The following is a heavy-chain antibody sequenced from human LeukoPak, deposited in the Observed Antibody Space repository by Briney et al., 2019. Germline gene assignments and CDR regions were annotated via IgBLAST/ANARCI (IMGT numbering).Heavy chain of an antibody. J-gene: IGHJ5*02. CDR2: INHSGST. CDR1: GGSFSGYY. D-gene: IGHD1-1*01. Sequence: PSETLSLTCAVYGGSFSGYYWSWIRQPPGKGLEWIGEINHSGSTNYNPSLKSRVTISVDTSKNQFSLELSSVTAADTAVYYCARGYPNERYNWFDPWGQGTLVTVSS. V-gene: IGHV4-34*01. CDR3: ARGYPNERYNWFDP.